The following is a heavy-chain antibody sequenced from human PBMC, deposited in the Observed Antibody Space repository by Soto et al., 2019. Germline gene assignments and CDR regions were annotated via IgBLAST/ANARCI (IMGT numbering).Heavy chain of an antibody. J-gene: IGHJ4*02. Sequence: GGSLRLSCAASGFTFSSYAMSWARQAPGKGLEWVSSIGVSSDAYYADSVKGRFTISRDNSRNTLYLQMNSLRAEDTALYYCAKNYFFDSWGQGTRVTVSS. V-gene: IGHV3-23*01. CDR3: AKNYFFDS. CDR2: IGVSSDA. CDR1: GFTFSSYA.